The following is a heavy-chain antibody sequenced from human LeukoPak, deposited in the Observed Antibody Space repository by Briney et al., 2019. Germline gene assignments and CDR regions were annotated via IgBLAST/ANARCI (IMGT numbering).Heavy chain of an antibody. CDR1: GYTFTSYD. CDR2: MNPNSGNT. D-gene: IGHD3-22*01. Sequence: ASVKVSCKASGYTFTSYDINWVRQATGQGLEWMGWMNPNSGNTGYAQKFQGRVTMTRNTSISTAYMELSSLRSEDTARYYCAKDGLYYDGSTHIYYFDYWGQGTLVAVSS. V-gene: IGHV1-8*01. J-gene: IGHJ4*02. CDR3: AKDGLYYDGSTHIYYFDY.